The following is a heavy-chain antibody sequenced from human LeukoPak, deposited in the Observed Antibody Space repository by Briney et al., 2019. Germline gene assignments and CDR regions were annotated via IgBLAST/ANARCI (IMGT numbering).Heavy chain of an antibody. J-gene: IGHJ6*02. Sequence: SETLPLTCTVSGGSISSGGYYWSWIRQHPGKGLEWIGYIYYSGSTYYNPSLKSRVTISVDTSKNQFSLKLSSVTAADTAVYYCARGLYDFWSGYTNYYYYGTDVWGQGTTVTVSS. CDR3: ARGLYDFWSGYTNYYYYGTDV. D-gene: IGHD3-3*01. CDR1: GGSISSGGYY. V-gene: IGHV4-31*03. CDR2: IYYSGST.